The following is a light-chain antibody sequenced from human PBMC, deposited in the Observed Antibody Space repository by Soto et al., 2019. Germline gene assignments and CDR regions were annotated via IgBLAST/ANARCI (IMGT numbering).Light chain of an antibody. CDR1: QSVRSGY. CDR2: GAS. CDR3: QHYGSSPFT. J-gene: IGKJ2*01. Sequence: EIVLTQSPGTLSLSPGERATLSCRASQSVRSGYLAWNQQKPGQAPRLLIYGASTRATGVPDRFSGSGSGTDFTLTISRLEPEDFAVYYCQHYGSSPFTFGQGTKLEIK. V-gene: IGKV3-20*01.